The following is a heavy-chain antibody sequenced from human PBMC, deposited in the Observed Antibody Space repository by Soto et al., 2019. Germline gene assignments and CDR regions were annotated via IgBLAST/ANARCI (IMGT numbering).Heavy chain of an antibody. D-gene: IGHD5-12*01. Sequence: EVQLVESGGGLVQPGGSLRLSCAASGFTFSSYAMHWVRQAPGKGLEYVSAISSNGGSTYYANSVKGRFTISRDISKNLLYVQMGSLRAEDMAVYYCARDRRGYSVYSFDYWGQGTLVTVSS. CDR1: GFTFSSYA. V-gene: IGHV3-64*01. CDR2: ISSNGGST. CDR3: ARDRRGYSVYSFDY. J-gene: IGHJ4*02.